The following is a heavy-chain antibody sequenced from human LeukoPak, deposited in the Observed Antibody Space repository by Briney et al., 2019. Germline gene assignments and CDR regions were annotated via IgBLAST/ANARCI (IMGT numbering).Heavy chain of an antibody. CDR2: INHSGST. V-gene: IGHV4-34*01. D-gene: IGHD2-2*02. CDR3: ARGRYCTSTSCYTVWSVNYYYYMDV. CDR1: GGSFSGYY. J-gene: IGHJ6*03. Sequence: PSETLSLTCAVYGGSFSGYYWSWIRQPPGKGLEWIGEINHSGSTNYNPSLKSRVTISVDMSKNQFSLKLSSVTAADTAVYYCARGRYCTSTSCYTVWSVNYYYYMDVWGKGTTVTVSS.